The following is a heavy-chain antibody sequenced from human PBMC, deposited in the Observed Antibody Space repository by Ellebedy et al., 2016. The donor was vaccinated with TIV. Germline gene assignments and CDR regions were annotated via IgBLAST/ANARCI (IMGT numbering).Heavy chain of an antibody. CDR2: KNQEGDEI. CDR3: ARRASYGDYAVQVNPWFDP. V-gene: IGHV3-7*01. Sequence: GESLKISCAASGFNFRSYWMTWVRQAPGKGLEWVAQKNQEGDEIYYVESVKGPFTISRDNAKNSLFLQMNSLRFASTAVYYCARRASYGDYAVQVNPWFDPWGQGTLVTVSS. J-gene: IGHJ5*02. D-gene: IGHD4-17*01. CDR1: GFNFRSYW.